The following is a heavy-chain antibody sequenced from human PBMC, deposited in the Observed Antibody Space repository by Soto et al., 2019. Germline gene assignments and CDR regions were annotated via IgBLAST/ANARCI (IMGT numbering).Heavy chain of an antibody. CDR3: ASEVIVLVPAAPEDYGMDV. Sequence: PVQSLDSPSVIYSGGSTYDADSVKGRFTISRDNSKNTLYLQMNSLRAEDTAVYYCASEVIVLVPAAPEDYGMDVWGQGTTVTVSS. J-gene: IGHJ6*02. D-gene: IGHD2-2*01. CDR2: IYSGGST. V-gene: IGHV3-66*01.